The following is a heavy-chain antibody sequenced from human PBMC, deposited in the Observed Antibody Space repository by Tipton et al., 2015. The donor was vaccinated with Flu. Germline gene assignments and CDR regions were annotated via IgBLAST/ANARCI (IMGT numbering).Heavy chain of an antibody. Sequence: SLRLSCAASGFTVSSNYMRWVRQAPGKGLEWVSVIYSGGSTYYADSVKGRFTISRDNSKNTLYLQMNSLRAEDTAVYYCARQYYYGSGSYSFDAFDIWGQGTMVTVSS. D-gene: IGHD3-10*01. CDR2: IYSGGST. CDR3: ARQYYYGSGSYSFDAFDI. V-gene: IGHV3-66*02. CDR1: GFTVSSNY. J-gene: IGHJ3*02.